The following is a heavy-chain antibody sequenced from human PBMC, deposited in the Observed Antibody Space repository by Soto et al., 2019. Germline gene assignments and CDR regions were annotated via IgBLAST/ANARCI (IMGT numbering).Heavy chain of an antibody. V-gene: IGHV1-8*01. CDR3: ARILSLQLKREFDY. CDR1: GYTFTSYD. Sequence: QVQLVQSGAEVKKPGASVKVSCKASGYTFTSYDIHWVRQATGHGLEWMGWMNPNSGNTGYAQKFQGRVTMTRNTSITTAYMELSSLRFEDTAVYFCARILSLQLKREFDYWGQGTLVTVSS. J-gene: IGHJ4*02. CDR2: MNPNSGNT. D-gene: IGHD1-1*01.